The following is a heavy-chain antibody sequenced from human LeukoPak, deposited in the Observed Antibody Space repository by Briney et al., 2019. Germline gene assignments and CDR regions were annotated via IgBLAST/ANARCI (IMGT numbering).Heavy chain of an antibody. J-gene: IGHJ4*02. Sequence: GGSLRLSCAASGFTFSSYSMNWVRQAPGKGLEWVSSISSSSSYIYYADSVKGRFTISRDNAKNSLYLQMNSLRAEDTAVYYCAKGGVVVVAATDYWGQGTLVTVSS. CDR1: GFTFSSYS. CDR3: AKGGVVVVAATDY. CDR2: ISSSSSYI. V-gene: IGHV3-21*01. D-gene: IGHD2-15*01.